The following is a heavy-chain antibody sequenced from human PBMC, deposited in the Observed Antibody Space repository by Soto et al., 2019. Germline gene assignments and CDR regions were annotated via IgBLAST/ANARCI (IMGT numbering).Heavy chain of an antibody. CDR3: ARYDDFWSGYSSPPFDYGMDV. J-gene: IGHJ6*02. D-gene: IGHD3-3*01. Sequence: GGSLRLSCAASGFTFSSYGMHWVRQAPGKGLEWVAVIWYDGSNKYYADSVKGRFTISRDNSKNTLYLQMNSLRAEDTAVYYCARYDDFWSGYSSPPFDYGMDVWGQGTTVTVSS. CDR1: GFTFSSYG. V-gene: IGHV3-33*01. CDR2: IWYDGSNK.